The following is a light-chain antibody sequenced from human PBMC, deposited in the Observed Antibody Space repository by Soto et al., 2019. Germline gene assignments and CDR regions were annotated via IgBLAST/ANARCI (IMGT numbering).Light chain of an antibody. J-gene: IGKJ1*01. CDR2: RAS. CDR1: QSLGDN. Sequence: EIVMTQSPATLAVSPGDTATLSCRASQSLGDNLAWYQQKPGLAPRLLIFRASTRATGVPARFRASGSGTEFTLTISGLLSEDFAIYYCQQYSNWPPWTFGPGTRVEIK. CDR3: QQYSNWPPWT. V-gene: IGKV3-15*01.